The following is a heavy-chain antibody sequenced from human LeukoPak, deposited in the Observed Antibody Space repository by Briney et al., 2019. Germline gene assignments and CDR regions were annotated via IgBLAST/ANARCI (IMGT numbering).Heavy chain of an antibody. J-gene: IGHJ4*02. Sequence: GGSLRLSCAPSGFTFSTYWMSWVRQAPGKGLEWVANIKQDGSEKYYMDSVKGRFTISRDNAKNSLYLQMNSLRAEDTAVYYCARETLGYGDYVLDYWGQGTLVTVSS. CDR3: ARETLGYGDYVLDY. V-gene: IGHV3-7*01. CDR1: GFTFSTYW. CDR2: IKQDGSEK. D-gene: IGHD4-17*01.